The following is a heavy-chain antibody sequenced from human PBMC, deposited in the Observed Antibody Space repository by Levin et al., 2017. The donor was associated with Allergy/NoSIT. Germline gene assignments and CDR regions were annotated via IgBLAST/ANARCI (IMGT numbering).Heavy chain of an antibody. CDR3: AKGRPEYSSSSHPEVDY. D-gene: IGHD6-6*01. Sequence: GGSLRLSCAASGFTFNTYGMHWVRQAPGKGLEWVAVISYDGSNKYYADSVKGRFTISRDNSKNTLYLQMNSLRAEDAAVYYCAKGRPEYSSSSHPEVDYWGQGTLVTVSS. CDR2: ISYDGSNK. V-gene: IGHV3-30*18. J-gene: IGHJ4*02. CDR1: GFTFNTYG.